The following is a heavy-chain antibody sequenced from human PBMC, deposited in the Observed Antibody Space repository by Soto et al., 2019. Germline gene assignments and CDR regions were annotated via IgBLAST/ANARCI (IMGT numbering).Heavy chain of an antibody. J-gene: IGHJ6*02. CDR1: GYTFTSYG. CDR2: ISAYNGNT. D-gene: IGHD2-21*02. CDR3: ARGSDCGGDCYYFHVHYGMDV. Sequence: QVRLVQSGAEVKKPGASVKVSCKASGYTFTSYGISWVRQAPGQGLEWMGWISAYNGNTNYAQKLQGRVTMTTDTSTSTAYMELRSLRSDDTAVYYCARGSDCGGDCYYFHVHYGMDVWGQGTTVTVSS. V-gene: IGHV1-18*01.